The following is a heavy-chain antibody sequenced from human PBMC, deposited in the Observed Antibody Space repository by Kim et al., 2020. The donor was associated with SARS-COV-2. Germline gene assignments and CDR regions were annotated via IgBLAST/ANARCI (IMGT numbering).Heavy chain of an antibody. D-gene: IGHD2-2*01. Sequence: SETLSLTCALYGASFSSYYWSWIRQPPGKGLEWIGEVYHSGGTNYNPSLKSRVTISIDTSKNQFSLKLTSVTAADTAVYYCARGPKYQVLLSYSYGLDVWGQGTTVTVSS. CDR3: ARGPKYQVLLSYSYGLDV. J-gene: IGHJ6*02. CDR1: GASFSSYY. V-gene: IGHV4-34*01. CDR2: VYHSGGT.